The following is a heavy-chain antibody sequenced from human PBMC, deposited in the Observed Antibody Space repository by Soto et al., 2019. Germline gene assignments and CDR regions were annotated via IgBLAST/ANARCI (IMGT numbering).Heavy chain of an antibody. D-gene: IGHD3-16*01. J-gene: IGHJ3*02. CDR3: ESVRAPGGPLISMCFHI. V-gene: IGHV5-51*01. CDR1: GYDISSYW. Sequence: GETLRHSCTASGYDISSYWNAWLRLTPARYLEWIGMIYPGDLDIIYNPSFRGRVTISAEQSITSAFVQWVRLKASDTAIYYYESVRAPGGPLISMCFHIWGQGTLVTVSS. CDR2: IYPGDLDI.